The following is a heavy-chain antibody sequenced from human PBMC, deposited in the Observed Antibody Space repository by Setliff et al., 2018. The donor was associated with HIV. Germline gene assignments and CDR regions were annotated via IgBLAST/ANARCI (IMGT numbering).Heavy chain of an antibody. Sequence: ASETLSLTCTVSGGSISSGTYYWSWIRQHPGKGLEWIGYIYYSGSTYYNPSLKSRVTMSVDTSKNQFSLKLSSVTAADTAVYYCARDMTYDAFDIWGQGTMVTVSS. J-gene: IGHJ3*02. CDR2: IYYSGST. V-gene: IGHV4-31*03. CDR3: ARDMTYDAFDI. D-gene: IGHD2-21*02. CDR1: GGSISSGTYY.